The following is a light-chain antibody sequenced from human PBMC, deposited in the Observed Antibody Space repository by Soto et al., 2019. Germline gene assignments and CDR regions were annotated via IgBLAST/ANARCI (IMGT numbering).Light chain of an antibody. V-gene: IGKV3-11*01. Sequence: EIVLTQSPATLSLSPGERATLSCRASQSVSSYLAWYQQKPGQAPRLLIYDASNRATGIPARFSGSGSGTDFPLTISSLEPEDFAVYYCQQRSNWPLLTFGQGTKLEIK. J-gene: IGKJ2*01. CDR3: QQRSNWPLLT. CDR2: DAS. CDR1: QSVSSY.